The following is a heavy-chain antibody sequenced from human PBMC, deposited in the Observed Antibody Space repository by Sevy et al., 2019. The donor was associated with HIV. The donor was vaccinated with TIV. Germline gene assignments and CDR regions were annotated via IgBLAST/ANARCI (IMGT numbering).Heavy chain of an antibody. CDR2: ISSSSSTI. J-gene: IGHJ6*02. V-gene: IGHV3-48*02. CDR3: AMGREWSYYDFWSGYYRNYYYYGMDV. D-gene: IGHD3-3*01. Sequence: GGSLRLSCAASGFTFSSYSMNWVRQAPGKGLEWVSYISSSSSTIYYADSVKGRFTISRENAKNSLYLQMNSLRDEDTDVYYCAMGREWSYYDFWSGYYRNYYYYGMDVWGQGTTVTVSS. CDR1: GFTFSSYS.